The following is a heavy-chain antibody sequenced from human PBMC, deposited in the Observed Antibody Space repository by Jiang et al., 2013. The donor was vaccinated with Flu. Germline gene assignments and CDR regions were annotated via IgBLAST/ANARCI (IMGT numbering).Heavy chain of an antibody. V-gene: IGHV1-3*01. D-gene: IGHD1-26*01. Sequence: GAEVKKPGASVKVSCKASGYTFTSYAMHWVRQAPGQRLEWMGWINAGNANTKYSQKFQGRVTITRDTTASTAYMELSSLRSEDTAVYYCARNTQWAFDYWGQGTLVTV. CDR1: GYTFTSYA. J-gene: IGHJ4*02. CDR2: INAGNANT. CDR3: ARNTQWAFDY.